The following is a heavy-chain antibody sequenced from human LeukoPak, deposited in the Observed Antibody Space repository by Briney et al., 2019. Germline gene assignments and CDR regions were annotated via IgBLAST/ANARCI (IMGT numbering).Heavy chain of an antibody. Sequence: SETLSLTCTVSGGSISSYYWSWIRQPPGKGLEWIGYIYYSGSTTYNPSLKSRVTISVDTSKNQFSLKLSSVTAADTAVYYCAREAYYDFWSGRNWFDPWGQGTLVTVSS. CDR2: IYYSGST. V-gene: IGHV4-59*01. CDR1: GGSISSYY. D-gene: IGHD3-3*01. J-gene: IGHJ5*02. CDR3: AREAYYDFWSGRNWFDP.